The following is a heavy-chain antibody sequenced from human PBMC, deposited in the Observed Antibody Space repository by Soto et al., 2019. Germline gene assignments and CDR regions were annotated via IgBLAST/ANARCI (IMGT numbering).Heavy chain of an antibody. V-gene: IGHV3-74*03. D-gene: IGHD3-22*01. CDR2: INIDGTTT. J-gene: IGHJ4*02. CDR3: ARDASDLSGFFVLPLDY. CDR1: GSTFSDYW. Sequence: GGALRLSCTVPGSTFSDYWMHWVRQVPGKGLVWVSHINIDGTTTTYADSVKGRFTISRDNAKNMMYLQMNNLTAEDTAIYYCARDASDLSGFFVLPLDYWGQGTMVTVSS.